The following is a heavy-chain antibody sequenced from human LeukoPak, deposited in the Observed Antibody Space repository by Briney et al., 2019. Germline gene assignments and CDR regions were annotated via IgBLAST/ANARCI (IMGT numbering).Heavy chain of an antibody. CDR3: AKDHGYCSGGSCYYFDY. CDR2: IRYDGSNK. Sequence: PGGSLRLSCAASGFTFSSYGMHWVRQAPGKGLEWVAFIRYDGSNKYYADSVKGRFTISRDNSKNTLYLQMNSLRAEDTAVYYCAKDHGYCSGGSCYYFDYWGQGTLVIVSS. J-gene: IGHJ4*02. V-gene: IGHV3-30*02. CDR1: GFTFSSYG. D-gene: IGHD2-15*01.